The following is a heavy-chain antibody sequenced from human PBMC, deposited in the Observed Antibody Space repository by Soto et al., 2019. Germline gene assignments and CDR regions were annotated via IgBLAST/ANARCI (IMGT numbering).Heavy chain of an antibody. Sequence: VQLVESGGGLVQPGRSLRLSCAASGFTFDDYAMHWVRQAPGKGLEWVSGISWNSGSIGYADSVKGRFTISRDNAKNSLYLQMNSLRAEDTALYYCAKAVGGFDIWGQGTMVTVSS. CDR2: ISWNSGSI. CDR1: GFTFDDYA. V-gene: IGHV3-9*01. D-gene: IGHD3-3*01. J-gene: IGHJ3*02. CDR3: AKAVGGFDI.